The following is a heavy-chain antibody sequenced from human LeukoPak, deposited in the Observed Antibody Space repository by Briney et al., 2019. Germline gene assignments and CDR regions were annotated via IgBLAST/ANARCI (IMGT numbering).Heavy chain of an antibody. CDR3: AKSGGDYVRFDY. J-gene: IGHJ4*02. D-gene: IGHD4-17*01. Sequence: GGSLRLSCAASGFAFSSYGMNWVRQAPGKGVEWVAIIWYDGSNKYYADSVKGRFTISRDNSKNTLYLQMNSLRAEDTAVYYCAKSGGDYVRFDYWGQGTLVTVSS. CDR2: IWYDGSNK. CDR1: GFAFSSYG. V-gene: IGHV3-33*06.